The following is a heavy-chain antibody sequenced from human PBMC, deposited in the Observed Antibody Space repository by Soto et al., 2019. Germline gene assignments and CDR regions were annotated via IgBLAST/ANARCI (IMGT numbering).Heavy chain of an antibody. CDR1: GGTFSSYS. CDR3: ARDGGRHSGGIDY. J-gene: IGHJ4*02. CDR2: IIPIFGTA. Sequence: QVQLVQSGAEVKKPGSSVKVSYKASGGTFSSYSINWVRQAPGQGLEWMGEIIPIFGTANYAQKFQGRVTITADESMSTAYMELSSLRSEDTAVYYCARDGGRHSGGIDYWGQGTLVTVSS. D-gene: IGHD1-26*01. V-gene: IGHV1-69*01.